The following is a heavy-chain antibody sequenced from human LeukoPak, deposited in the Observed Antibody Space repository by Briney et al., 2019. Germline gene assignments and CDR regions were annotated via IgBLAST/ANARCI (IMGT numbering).Heavy chain of an antibody. D-gene: IGHD4-23*01. CDR3: ASGDYGGNSDYYYGMDV. Sequence: SETLSLTCAVYGGSFSGYYWSWIRQPPGKGLEWIGEINHSGSTNYNPSLKSRVTISVDTSKNQFSLKLSSVTAADTAVYYCASGDYGGNSDYYYGMDVWGQGTTVTVSS. J-gene: IGHJ6*02. CDR1: GGSFSGYY. V-gene: IGHV4-34*01. CDR2: INHSGST.